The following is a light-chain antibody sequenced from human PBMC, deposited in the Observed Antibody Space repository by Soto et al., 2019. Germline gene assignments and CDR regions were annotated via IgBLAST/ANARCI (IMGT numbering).Light chain of an antibody. Sequence: QAVVTQEPSLTVSPGGTVTLTCASSAGAVTSGYYPNWFQQKPGQPPRALIYSTTYKHSWTPARFSGSLLGGKAALTLSGVQPEDEAEYYCLLYYGGGVVFGGGTKLTVL. CDR1: AGAVTSGYY. J-gene: IGLJ2*01. CDR2: STT. CDR3: LLYYGGGVV. V-gene: IGLV7-43*01.